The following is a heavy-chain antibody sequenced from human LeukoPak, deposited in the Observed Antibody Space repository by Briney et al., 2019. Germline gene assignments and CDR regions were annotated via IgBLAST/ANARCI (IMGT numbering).Heavy chain of an antibody. CDR1: GFTFSSYA. CDR2: ISYDGSNK. CDR3: AREDMTTVVTPFDY. Sequence: PGGSLRLSCAASGFTFSSYAMHWVRQAPGKGLEWVAVISYDGSNKYYADSVKGRFTISRDNSKNTLYLQMISLRAEDTAVYYCAREDMTTVVTPFDYWGQGTLVTVSS. D-gene: IGHD4-23*01. V-gene: IGHV3-30-3*01. J-gene: IGHJ4*02.